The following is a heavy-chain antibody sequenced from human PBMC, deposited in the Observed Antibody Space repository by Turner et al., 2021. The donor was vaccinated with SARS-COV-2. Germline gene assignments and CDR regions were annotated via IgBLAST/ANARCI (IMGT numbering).Heavy chain of an antibody. CDR1: GYTFTGYY. J-gene: IGHJ5*02. D-gene: IGHD5-18*01. CDR2: INPNSGGT. CDR3: AREDRGYSYGYGRFDP. Sequence: QVQLVQSGAEVKKPGASVKVSCKASGYTFTGYYMHWVRQAPGQGLEWMGWINPNSGGTNYAQKFQGWVTMTRDTSISTAYMELSRLRPDDTAVYYCAREDRGYSYGYGRFDPWGQGTLVTVSS. V-gene: IGHV1-2*04.